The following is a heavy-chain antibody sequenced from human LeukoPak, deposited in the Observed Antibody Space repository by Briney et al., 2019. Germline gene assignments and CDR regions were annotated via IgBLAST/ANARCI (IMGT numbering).Heavy chain of an antibody. CDR3: VRAPYYSGIEHYFDH. V-gene: IGHV3-7*03. Sequence: GGSLRLSCAASGFAFSDYWMTGVRQAPGKGLEWVANIKQDGSEKYLVDSVKGRFTISRDNAKGSLYLQMNSMRAEDTAVYYCVRAPYYSGIEHYFDHWGQGILVTVSS. CDR2: IKQDGSEK. CDR1: GFAFSDYW. D-gene: IGHD3-22*01. J-gene: IGHJ4*02.